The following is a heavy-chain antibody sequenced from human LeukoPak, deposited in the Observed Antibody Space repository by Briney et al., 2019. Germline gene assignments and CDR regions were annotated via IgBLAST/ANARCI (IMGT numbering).Heavy chain of an antibody. CDR1: GFTFSSYG. CDR2: ISGSGGST. Sequence: PGGSLRLSCAASGFTFSSYGMSWVRQAPGKGLEWVSAISGSGGSTYYADSVKGRFTISRDNSKNTLYLQMNSLRAEDTAVYYCAKDIDRGWFGESLGYFDYWGQGTLVTVSS. J-gene: IGHJ4*02. D-gene: IGHD3-10*01. V-gene: IGHV3-23*01. CDR3: AKDIDRGWFGESLGYFDY.